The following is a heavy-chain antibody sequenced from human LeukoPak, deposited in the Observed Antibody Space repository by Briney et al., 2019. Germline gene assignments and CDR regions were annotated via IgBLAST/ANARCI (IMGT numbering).Heavy chain of an antibody. CDR1: GFTFSSYS. CDR3: ARDRYCSGGSCYFGHYYCYMDV. Sequence: PGGSLRLSCAASGFTFSSYSMNWVRQAPGKGLEWVSYISSSSSTIYYADSVKGRFTISRDNAKNSLYLQMNSLRAEDTAVYYCARDRYCSGGSCYFGHYYCYMDVWGKGTTVTVSS. J-gene: IGHJ6*03. V-gene: IGHV3-48*01. CDR2: ISSSSSTI. D-gene: IGHD2-15*01.